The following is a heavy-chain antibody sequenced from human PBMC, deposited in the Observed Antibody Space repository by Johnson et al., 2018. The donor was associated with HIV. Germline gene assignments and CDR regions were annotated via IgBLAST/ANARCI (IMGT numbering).Heavy chain of an antibody. CDR1: GFTFSSYA. D-gene: IGHD6-6*01. J-gene: IGHJ3*02. Sequence: VQLVESGRGLVQPGGSLRLSCAASGFTFSSYAMHWVRQAPGKGLEWVAVISYDGSNKYYADSVKGRFTISRDNSKNTLYLQMNSLRAEDTALYYCARDQYSTSDDDAFDIWGQGTMVTVSS. V-gene: IGHV3-30*04. CDR3: ARDQYSTSDDDAFDI. CDR2: ISYDGSNK.